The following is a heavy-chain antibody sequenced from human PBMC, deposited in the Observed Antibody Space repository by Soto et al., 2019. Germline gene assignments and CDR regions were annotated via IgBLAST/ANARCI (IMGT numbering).Heavy chain of an antibody. CDR3: VREKGGVAVAGPVYFDY. D-gene: IGHD6-19*01. CDR2: ISSNGGST. V-gene: IGHV3-64D*06. CDR1: GFTFSSYA. Sequence: GGSLSLSCSASGFTFSSYAMHWVRQAPGKGLEYVSAISSNGGSTYYADSVKGRFTISRDNSKNTLYLQMSSLRAEDTAVYYCVREKGGVAVAGPVYFDYWGQGTMVTVYS. J-gene: IGHJ4*02.